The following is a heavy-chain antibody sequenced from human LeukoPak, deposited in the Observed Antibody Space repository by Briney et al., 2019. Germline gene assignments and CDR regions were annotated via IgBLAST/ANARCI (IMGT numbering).Heavy chain of an antibody. CDR2: AGWAGGTT. CDR1: GFNFDRYT. D-gene: IGHD3-10*02. Sequence: GGSLRLYCATSGFNFDRYTIHWVRQAPGKGLEWVSLAGWAGGTTFYSDSVRGRFTISRDSGRKSVYLQVNSLTTDDTAYYFCAKELDTMFFDYWGQGALVTVSS. J-gene: IGHJ4*02. CDR3: AKELDTMFFDY. V-gene: IGHV3-43*01.